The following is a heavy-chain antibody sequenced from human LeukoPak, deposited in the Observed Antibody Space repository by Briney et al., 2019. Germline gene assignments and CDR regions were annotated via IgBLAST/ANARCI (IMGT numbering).Heavy chain of an antibody. CDR1: GFTFSSYW. Sequence: GGSLRLSCAASGFTFSSYWMHWVRQAPGKGLVWVSRINSDGSSTSYADSVKGRFTISRDNAKNSLYLQMNSLRAEDMALYYCAKDIGDGYNFGAFDIWGQGTMVTVSS. V-gene: IGHV3-74*01. CDR3: AKDIGDGYNFGAFDI. J-gene: IGHJ3*02. D-gene: IGHD5-24*01. CDR2: INSDGSST.